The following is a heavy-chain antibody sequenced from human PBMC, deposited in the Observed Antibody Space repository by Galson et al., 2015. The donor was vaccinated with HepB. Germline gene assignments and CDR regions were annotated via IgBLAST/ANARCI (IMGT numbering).Heavy chain of an antibody. CDR2: ISAYNGNT. CDR3: ALLIGVVVAATEETFDY. D-gene: IGHD2-15*01. J-gene: IGHJ4*02. Sequence: SVKVSCKASGYTFTSYGISWVRQAPGQGLEWMGWISAYNGNTNYAQKLQGRVTMTTDTSTSTAYMELRSLRSDDTAVYYCALLIGVVVAATEETFDYWGQGTRVTVSS. V-gene: IGHV1-18*01. CDR1: GYTFTSYG.